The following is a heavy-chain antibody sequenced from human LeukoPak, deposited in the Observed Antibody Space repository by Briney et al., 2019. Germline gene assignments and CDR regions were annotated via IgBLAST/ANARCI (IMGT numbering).Heavy chain of an antibody. CDR1: GYTFTSYG. D-gene: IGHD6-13*01. CDR3: ARETRSLVIGAAAGPWNY. Sequence: ASVKVSCKAPGYTFTSYGISWVRQAPGQGLEWMGWISAYNGNTNYAQKLQGRVTMTTDTSTSTAYMELRSLRSDDTAVYYCARETRSLVIGAAAGPWNYWGQGTLVTVSS. CDR2: ISAYNGNT. J-gene: IGHJ4*02. V-gene: IGHV1-18*01.